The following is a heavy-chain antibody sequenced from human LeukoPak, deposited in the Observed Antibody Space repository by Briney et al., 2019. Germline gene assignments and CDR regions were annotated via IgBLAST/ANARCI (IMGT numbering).Heavy chain of an antibody. CDR3: AREGSGSS. V-gene: IGHV3-64*01. J-gene: IGHJ5*02. Sequence: GGSLRLSCAASGFTFSLYAMHWVRQAPGKGLEYVSAINNNGDRTYYANSVKARFIIFRDNSKNTLYLQMGSLRPEDMGVYYCAREGSGSSWGQGTLVTVSS. CDR2: INNNGDRT. D-gene: IGHD1-26*01. CDR1: GFTFSLYA.